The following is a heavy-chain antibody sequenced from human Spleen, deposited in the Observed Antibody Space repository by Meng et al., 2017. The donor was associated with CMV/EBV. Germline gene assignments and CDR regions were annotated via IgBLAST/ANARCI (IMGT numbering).Heavy chain of an antibody. CDR3: ARAFPRSTAFGVVFDR. CDR1: GVTFSDDA. CDR2: ISHDGNTK. J-gene: IGHJ4*02. Sequence: GVTFSDDARDWVRHGPGKGLEWGAVISHDGNTKYSADSVKGRFTVSKDNSKNTLYLQMSSLRTEDTAIYYCARAFPRSTAFGVVFDRWGQGTLVTVAS. V-gene: IGHV3-30-3*01. D-gene: IGHD3-3*01.